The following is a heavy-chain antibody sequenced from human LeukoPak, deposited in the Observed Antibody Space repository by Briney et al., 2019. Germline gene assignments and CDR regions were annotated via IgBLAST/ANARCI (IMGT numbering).Heavy chain of an antibody. J-gene: IGHJ5*02. CDR3: ARVVQYGSGFPAFNWFDP. D-gene: IGHD3-10*01. V-gene: IGHV1-18*01. Sequence: ASVKVSCKASGYTFTSYGISWLRQAPGQGLEWMGWISAYNGNTNYAQKLQGRVTMTTDTSTSTAYMELRSLRSDDTAVYYCARVVQYGSGFPAFNWFDPWGQGTLVTVSS. CDR1: GYTFTSYG. CDR2: ISAYNGNT.